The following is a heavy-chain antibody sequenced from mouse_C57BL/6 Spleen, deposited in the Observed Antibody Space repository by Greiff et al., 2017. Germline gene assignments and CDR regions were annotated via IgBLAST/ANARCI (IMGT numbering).Heavy chain of an antibody. D-gene: IGHD2-5*01. V-gene: IGHV10-1*01. J-gene: IGHJ2*01. CDR2: IRSKSNNYAT. CDR1: GFSFNTYA. CDR3: VRYSNYVLDY. Sequence: GGGLVQPKGSLKLSCAASGFSFNTYAMNWVRQAPGKGLEWVARIRSKSNNYATYYADSVKDRFTISRDDSESMLYLQMNNLKTEDTAMYYCVRYSNYVLDYWGQGTTLTVSS.